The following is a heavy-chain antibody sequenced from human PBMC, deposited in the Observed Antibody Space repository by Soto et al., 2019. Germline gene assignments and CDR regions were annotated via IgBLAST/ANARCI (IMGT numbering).Heavy chain of an antibody. J-gene: IGHJ5*02. V-gene: IGHV3-48*02. Sequence: GGSLRLSCAASGFSFCSYFMNWVRQAPGKGLEWVSYISSSSSALYYADTVKGRFTISRDNAKNSLYLQMTSLRDEEKAVDYRAREGGNLNWFYPWAQGTLVTVSS. CDR2: ISSSSSAL. CDR1: GFSFCSYF. CDR3: AREGGNLNWFYP. D-gene: IGHD1-26*01.